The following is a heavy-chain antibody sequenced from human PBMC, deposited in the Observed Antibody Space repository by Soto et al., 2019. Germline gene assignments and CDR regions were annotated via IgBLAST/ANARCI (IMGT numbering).Heavy chain of an antibody. V-gene: IGHV4-39*01. CDR1: GASISNYPNY. CDR2: IYYGGST. Sequence: QLQLQESGPGLVKPSETLCVTYSVSGASISNYPNYWGWIRQPPGKGLEWVGSIYYGGSTYYNPSLNGRVTLSVDTSRIQFSLQLSSVTAADTAIYFCARLGPNDYGDYGLVDVLGKGTTVTVSS. D-gene: IGHD4-17*01. CDR3: ARLGPNDYGDYGLVDV. J-gene: IGHJ6*03.